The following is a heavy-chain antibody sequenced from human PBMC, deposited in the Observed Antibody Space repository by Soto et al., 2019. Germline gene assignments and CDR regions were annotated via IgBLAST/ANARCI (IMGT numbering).Heavy chain of an antibody. V-gene: IGHV1-69*13. J-gene: IGHJ4*02. CDR3: AREGAITQSMDQ. Sequence: SVKVSCKASGGTFGSYGISWVRQAPGQGLEWLGGIIPIVDTTNHAQKFQGWVTFIADESTTTVYMELSSLKFEDTAVYYCAREGAITQSMDQWGQGTLVTVSS. CDR1: GGTFGSYG. D-gene: IGHD2-2*01. CDR2: IIPIVDTT.